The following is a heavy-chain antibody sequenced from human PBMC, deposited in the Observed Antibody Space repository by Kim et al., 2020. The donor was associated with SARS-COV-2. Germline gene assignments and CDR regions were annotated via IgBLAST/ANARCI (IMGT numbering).Heavy chain of an antibody. V-gene: IGHV6-1*01. CDR3: SREAATITHGGFDI. CDR1: GDSVSTDTSA. CDR2: TYYRSSWVM. D-gene: IGHD4-17*01. Sequence: SQTLSLTCAISGDSVSTDTSAWNWIRQSPSRGLELLGRTYYRSSWVMAYAASVQGRITINPDTSKNQFSLHLNSVTPDDTAVYFCSREAATITHGGFDIWGQGTMVIVSS. J-gene: IGHJ3*02.